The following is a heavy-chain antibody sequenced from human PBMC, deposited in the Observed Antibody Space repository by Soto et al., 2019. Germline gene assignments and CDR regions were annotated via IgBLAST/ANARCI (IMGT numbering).Heavy chain of an antibody. J-gene: IGHJ4*02. D-gene: IGHD3-3*01. CDR3: ARENFWSGYYMVDY. V-gene: IGHV4-61*01. Sequence: QVQLQESGPGLVKPSETLSLTCTVSGGSVSSGSYYWSWIRQPPGKGLEWIGYIYYSGSTNYNPSLKSRVTISVDTSKNQFSLKLSSVTAADTAVYYCARENFWSGYYMVDYWGQGTLVTVSS. CDR1: GGSVSSGSYY. CDR2: IYYSGST.